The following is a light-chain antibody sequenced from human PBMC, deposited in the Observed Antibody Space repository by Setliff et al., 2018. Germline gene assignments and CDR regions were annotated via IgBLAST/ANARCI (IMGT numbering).Light chain of an antibody. J-gene: IGLJ1*01. CDR1: SSDVGGYNY. CDR3: SSYAGSSNEV. CDR2: XVS. Sequence: QSALAQPPSASGSPGQSVTISCTGTSSDVGGYNYVSWYQQHPGKAPKLMIXXVSKWPSGVPDRFSGSKSGNTASLTVSGLQAEDEADYYCSSYAGSSNEVFGTGTKVTVL. V-gene: IGLV2-8*01.